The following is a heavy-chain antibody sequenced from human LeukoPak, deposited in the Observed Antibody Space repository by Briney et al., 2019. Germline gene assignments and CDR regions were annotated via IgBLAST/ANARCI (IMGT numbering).Heavy chain of an antibody. J-gene: IGHJ4*02. CDR3: ASQDSSGYPYYFDY. Sequence: GGSLRLSCAASGFTVSSNYMSWVRQAPGKGLEWVSVIYSGGSTYYADSVKGRFTISRDNSKNTLYLQMNSLGAEDTAVYYCASQDSSGYPYYFDYWGQGTLVTVSS. D-gene: IGHD3-22*01. CDR1: GFTVSSNY. CDR2: IYSGGST. V-gene: IGHV3-53*01.